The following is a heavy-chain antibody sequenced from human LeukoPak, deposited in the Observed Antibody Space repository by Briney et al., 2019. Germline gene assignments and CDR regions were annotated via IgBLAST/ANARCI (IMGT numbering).Heavy chain of an antibody. Sequence: SVKVSCKASGGTFSSYAISWVRQAPGQGLEWMGGIIPIFGTANYAQKFQGRVTITADESTSTAYMELSSLRSEDTAVYYCAREREGATSIDAFDIWGQGTMVTVSS. V-gene: IGHV1-69*01. J-gene: IGHJ3*02. CDR3: AREREGATSIDAFDI. D-gene: IGHD1-26*01. CDR2: IIPIFGTA. CDR1: GGTFSSYA.